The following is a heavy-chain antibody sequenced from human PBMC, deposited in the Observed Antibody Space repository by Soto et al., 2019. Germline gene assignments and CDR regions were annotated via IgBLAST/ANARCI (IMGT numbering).Heavy chain of an antibody. D-gene: IGHD3-3*01. Sequence: GASVKVSCKASGYTFTSYGISWVRQAPGQGGEGMGWISAYNGNTNYAQKLQGRVTMTTDTSTSTAYMELRSLRSDDTAVYYCARAGFCSGYSFWFDPWAQGTLVTVSS. CDR2: ISAYNGNT. J-gene: IGHJ5*02. CDR1: GYTFTSYG. CDR3: ARAGFCSGYSFWFDP. V-gene: IGHV1-18*01.